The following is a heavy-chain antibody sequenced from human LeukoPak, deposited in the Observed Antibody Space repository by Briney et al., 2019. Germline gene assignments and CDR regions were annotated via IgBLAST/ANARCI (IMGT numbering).Heavy chain of an antibody. CDR1: GGSVHSYDHY. CDR3: ARQPHSYGPDYYYYYMDL. Sequence: SETLSLTCTVSGGSVHSYDHYWAWIRQPPGKGLEWMGTIYSSGTTSYNPSLKSRVTISVDTSSNHFYLNLISVTAADTALYYCARQPHSYGPDYYYYYMDLWGTGTTVTVSS. CDR2: IYSSGTT. D-gene: IGHD5-18*01. J-gene: IGHJ6*03. V-gene: IGHV4-39*01.